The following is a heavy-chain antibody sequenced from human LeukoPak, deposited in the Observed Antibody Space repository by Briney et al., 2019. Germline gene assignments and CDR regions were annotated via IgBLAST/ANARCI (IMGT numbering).Heavy chain of an antibody. Sequence: SVKVSCKASGGTFNNYAISWVRQAPGQGLEWMGRIVPLLGIANYAQEFQGRLIITADKATSSAYMELSSLRSEDTAVYYCARDQGDNSYGYYAIWYAFDVWGQGTMVTVSS. CDR1: GGTFNNYA. D-gene: IGHD5-18*01. J-gene: IGHJ3*01. CDR3: ARDQGDNSYGYYAIWYAFDV. V-gene: IGHV1-69*04. CDR2: IVPLLGIA.